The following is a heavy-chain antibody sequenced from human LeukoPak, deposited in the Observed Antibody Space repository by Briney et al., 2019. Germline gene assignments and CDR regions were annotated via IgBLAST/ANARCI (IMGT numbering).Heavy chain of an antibody. Sequence: GGSLRLSCAASGFTFSRSWMHWVRQAPGKGLVCLSHINGDGTGTSYADSVKGRFTISRDNAKNSLYLQMNSLRAEDTAVYYCARVLPHSDPPDYWGQGTLVTVSS. V-gene: IGHV3-74*01. D-gene: IGHD2-15*01. J-gene: IGHJ4*02. CDR2: INGDGTGT. CDR3: ARVLPHSDPPDY. CDR1: GFTFSRSW.